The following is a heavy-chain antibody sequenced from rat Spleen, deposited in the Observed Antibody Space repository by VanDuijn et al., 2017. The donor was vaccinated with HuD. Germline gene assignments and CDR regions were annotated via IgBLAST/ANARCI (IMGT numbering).Heavy chain of an antibody. CDR1: GFTFNNYW. Sequence: EVQLVESGGGLVQPGRSLKLSCVASGFTFNNYWMSWIRQAPGKGLEWVASITNTGGSIYYPDSVKGRFTISRDNAQNTLYLQMNSLRSEDTATYYCTRDNYYSASFDYWGQGVMVTVSS. J-gene: IGHJ2*01. D-gene: IGHD1-1*01. CDR3: TRDNYYSASFDY. CDR2: ITNTGGSI. V-gene: IGHV5-31*01.